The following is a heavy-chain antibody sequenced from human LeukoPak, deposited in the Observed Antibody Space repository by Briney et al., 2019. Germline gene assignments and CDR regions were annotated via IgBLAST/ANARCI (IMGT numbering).Heavy chain of an antibody. CDR1: GGSISSYY. D-gene: IGHD2-2*01. Sequence: SETLSLTCTVSGGSISSYYWSWIRQPPGKGLEWIGYIYTSGSTNYNPSLKSRVTISVDTSQNQFSLKLRSVTAADTAVYYCARDQRSASCYDFWGQGTLVTVSS. J-gene: IGHJ4*02. CDR2: IYTSGST. CDR3: ARDQRSASCYDF. V-gene: IGHV4-59*01.